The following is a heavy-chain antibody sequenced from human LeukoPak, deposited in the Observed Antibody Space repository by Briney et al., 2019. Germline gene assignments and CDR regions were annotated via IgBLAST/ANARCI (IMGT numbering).Heavy chain of an antibody. CDR1: GFTFSSYG. D-gene: IGHD3-3*01. CDR3: AAGDNFWSGYHGGY. CDR2: ISYDGSNK. Sequence: GGSLRLSCAASGFTFSSYGMHWVRQAPGKGLEWVAVISYDGSNKYYADSVKGRFTISRDNSKNTLYLQMNSLRAEDTAVYYCAAGDNFWSGYHGGYWGQGTLVTVSS. J-gene: IGHJ4*02. V-gene: IGHV3-30*03.